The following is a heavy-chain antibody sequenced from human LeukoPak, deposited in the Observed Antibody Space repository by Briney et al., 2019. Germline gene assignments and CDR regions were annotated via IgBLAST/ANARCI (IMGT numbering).Heavy chain of an antibody. CDR2: ISWNSGNT. D-gene: IGHD6-6*01. CDR3: AKSGTYSSSSGYIDS. Sequence: PGGSLRLSCAASRFTFDGYAMHWARQAPGKGLEWVSSISWNSGNTDYAASVKGRFTISRDNAKKSLHLQMNSLRAEDTALYYCAKSGTYSSSSGYIDSWGQGTLVTVSS. V-gene: IGHV3-9*01. CDR1: RFTFDGYA. J-gene: IGHJ4*02.